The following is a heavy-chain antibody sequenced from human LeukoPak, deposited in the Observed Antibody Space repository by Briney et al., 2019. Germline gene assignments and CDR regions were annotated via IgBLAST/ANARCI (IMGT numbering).Heavy chain of an antibody. V-gene: IGHV1-2*02. CDR3: ARRLFMFGGVITRDHDAFDI. CDR1: GYTFTAYN. D-gene: IGHD3-16*01. Sequence: ASVKVSCKASGYTFTAYNMHWVRQAPGQGLEWMGWINPNSGGTNYAQKFQGRVTMTRDTSISTAYMELSRLRSDDTAVYYCARRLFMFGGVITRDHDAFDIWGQGTMVTVSS. CDR2: INPNSGGT. J-gene: IGHJ3*02.